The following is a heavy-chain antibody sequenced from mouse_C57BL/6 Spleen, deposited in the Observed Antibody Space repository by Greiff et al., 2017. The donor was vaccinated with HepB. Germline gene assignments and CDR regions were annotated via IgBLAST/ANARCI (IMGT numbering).Heavy chain of an antibody. CDR2: IYPGDGDT. V-gene: IGHV1-80*01. D-gene: IGHD1-3*01. CDR3: ARGDNYVNYAMDY. J-gene: IGHJ4*01. Sequence: VQLQESGAELVKPGASVKISCKASGYAFSSYWMNWVKQRPGKGLEWIGQIYPGDGDTNYNGTFKGKATLTADKSSSTAYMQLSSLTSEDSAVYFCARGDNYVNYAMDYWGQGTSVTVSS. CDR1: GYAFSSYW.